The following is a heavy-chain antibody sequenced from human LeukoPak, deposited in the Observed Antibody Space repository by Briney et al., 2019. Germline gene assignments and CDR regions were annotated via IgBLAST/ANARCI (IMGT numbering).Heavy chain of an antibody. Sequence: SETLSLTCTVSGGSISTGSYYWGWIRHPPGKGLEWIGSIYYSGSTYYNPSLKSRVTISVDTSKSQFPLKLSSVTAADTAIYYCARHKTVFGVIRIWGQGTLVTVSS. CDR2: IYYSGST. CDR1: GGSISTGSYY. CDR3: ARHKTVFGVIRI. D-gene: IGHD3-3*01. J-gene: IGHJ4*02. V-gene: IGHV4-39*01.